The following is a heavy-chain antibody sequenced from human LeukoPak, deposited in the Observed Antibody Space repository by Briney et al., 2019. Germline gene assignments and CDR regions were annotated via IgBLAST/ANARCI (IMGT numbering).Heavy chain of an antibody. CDR1: GFTFDDYA. J-gene: IGHJ4*02. CDR2: ISWNSGSI. D-gene: IGHD3-10*01. CDR3: AKDMAAHVRGVRFDY. V-gene: IGHV3-9*01. Sequence: GGSLRLSCAASGFTFDDYAMHWVRQAPGKGLEWVSGISWNSGSIGYADSVKGRLTISRDNAKNSLYLQMNSLRAEDTALYYCAKDMAAHVRGVRFDYWGQGTLVTVSS.